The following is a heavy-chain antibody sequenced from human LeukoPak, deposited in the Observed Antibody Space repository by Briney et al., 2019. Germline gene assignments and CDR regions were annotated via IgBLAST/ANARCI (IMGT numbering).Heavy chain of an antibody. CDR3: ARVRGSGSRDY. CDR2: IKQDGSEK. Sequence: PGGSLRLSCVVSGFTFSSDSMSWVRQAPGKGLEWVANIKQDGSEKYYVDSVKGRFTISRDNAKNSLYLQMNSLRDEDTAVYYCARVRGSGSRDYWGQGSLVTVSS. J-gene: IGHJ4*02. V-gene: IGHV3-7*03. CDR1: GFTFSSDS. D-gene: IGHD3-10*01.